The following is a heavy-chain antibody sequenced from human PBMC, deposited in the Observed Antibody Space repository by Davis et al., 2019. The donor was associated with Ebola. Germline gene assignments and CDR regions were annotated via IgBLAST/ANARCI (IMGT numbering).Heavy chain of an antibody. Sequence: GGSLRLSCTDSVITFRSYAMTCVRQAPGKGLEWVSAISGSGGNTYYADSVKGRFTISRDNSKKTMYLQMNSLRGEDTAVYYCARSGLSFGVVKYHYGMDAWGKGTTVTVSS. V-gene: IGHV3-23*01. J-gene: IGHJ6*04. D-gene: IGHD3-3*01. CDR2: ISGSGGNT. CDR1: VITFRSYA. CDR3: ARSGLSFGVVKYHYGMDA.